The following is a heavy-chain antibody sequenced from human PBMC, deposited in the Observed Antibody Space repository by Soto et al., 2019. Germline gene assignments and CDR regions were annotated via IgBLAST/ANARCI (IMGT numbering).Heavy chain of an antibody. CDR3: VRPDSTGYYVY. D-gene: IGHD3-22*01. CDR2: INPTDSDT. CDR1: EESFTHYG. J-gene: IGHJ4*02. Sequence: VSMTMSSRGSEESFTHYGIGLVRQMHGKGLEWMAIINPTDSDTRYSPSFQGQVTISADKSISTAYLQWSSLKASDTAMYYCVRPDSTGYYVYWGQGILLSVSS. V-gene: IGHV5-51*01.